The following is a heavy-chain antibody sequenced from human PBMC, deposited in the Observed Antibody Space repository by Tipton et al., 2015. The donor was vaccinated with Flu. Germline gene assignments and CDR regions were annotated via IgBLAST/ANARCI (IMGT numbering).Heavy chain of an antibody. Sequence: TASGFTFSNYALSWVRQAPGKGLEWVSVISGSGISTYYADSVKGRFTISRDNAKNSLYLQMNSLRAEDTALYYCAKKGPGRSPSWSIYFDSWGPGTLVPVSS. CDR3: AKKGPGRSPSWSIYFDS. J-gene: IGHJ4*02. CDR2: ISGSGIST. D-gene: IGHD2-15*01. V-gene: IGHV3-23*01. CDR1: GFTFSNYA.